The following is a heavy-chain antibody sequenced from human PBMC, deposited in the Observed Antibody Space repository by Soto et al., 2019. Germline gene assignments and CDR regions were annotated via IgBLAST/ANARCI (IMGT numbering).Heavy chain of an antibody. D-gene: IGHD5-12*01. CDR2: ISYDGSNK. CDR1: GFTFSSYA. CDR3: ARGVWLESF. Sequence: GGSLRLSCAASGFTFSSYAMHWVRQAPGKGLEWVAVISYDGSNKYYADSVKGRFTISRDNSKNTLYLQMNSLRAEDTAVYYCARGVWLESFWGQGTTVTVSS. V-gene: IGHV3-30-3*01. J-gene: IGHJ6*02.